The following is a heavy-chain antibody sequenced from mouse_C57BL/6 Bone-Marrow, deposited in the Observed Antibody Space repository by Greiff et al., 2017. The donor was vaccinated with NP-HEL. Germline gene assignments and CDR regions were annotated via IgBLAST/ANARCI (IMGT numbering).Heavy chain of an antibody. J-gene: IGHJ1*03. Sequence: QVQLQQPGAELVKPGASVKMSCKASGYTFTSYWITWVKQRPGQGLEWIGDIYPGSGSTNYNEKFKSKAKLTVDTSSSTAYMQLSSLTSEDSAVYYCARSNYYGSSYCWYFDVWGTGTTVTVSS. D-gene: IGHD1-1*01. V-gene: IGHV1-55*01. CDR1: GYTFTSYW. CDR3: ARSNYYGSSYCWYFDV. CDR2: IYPGSGST.